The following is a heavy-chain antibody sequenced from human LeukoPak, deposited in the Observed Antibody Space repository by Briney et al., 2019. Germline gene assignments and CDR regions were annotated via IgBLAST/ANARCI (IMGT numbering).Heavy chain of an antibody. D-gene: IGHD3-22*01. CDR3: AGGPYDSSHFDY. CDR2: IIPIFGTA. Sequence: SSVKVSCKASGGTFSSYAISWVRQAPGQGLEWMGRIIPIFGTANYAQKFQGRVTITTDESTSTAYMELSSLRSEDTAVYYCAGGPYDSSHFDYWGQGTLVTVSS. J-gene: IGHJ4*02. CDR1: GGTFSSYA. V-gene: IGHV1-69*05.